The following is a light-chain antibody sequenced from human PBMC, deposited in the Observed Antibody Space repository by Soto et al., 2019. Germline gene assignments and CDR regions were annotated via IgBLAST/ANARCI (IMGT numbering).Light chain of an antibody. V-gene: IGKV1-5*03. Sequence: DIQMTQSPSTLSASVGDRVTITCRASQSISSWLAWYQQKPGKAPKLLIYKASNLESGVPSRFSGSGSGTEFTLTISSLQPDDFATYYCQQYNTYLTWTFGQGTKVEFK. CDR2: KAS. CDR1: QSISSW. J-gene: IGKJ1*01. CDR3: QQYNTYLTWT.